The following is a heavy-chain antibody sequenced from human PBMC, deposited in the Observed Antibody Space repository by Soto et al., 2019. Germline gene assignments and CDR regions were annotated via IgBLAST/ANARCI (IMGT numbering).Heavy chain of an antibody. CDR3: ARKGYGEYGGMDV. CDR1: GFTFSSYT. D-gene: IGHD4-17*01. J-gene: IGHJ6*02. Sequence: GGSLRLSCAASGFTFSSYTFNWVRQAPGKGLEWVSCISTTSGYIYYADSVKGRFTFSRDNARNSLYLQMNSLRVEDTAVYYCARKGYGEYGGMDVWGQGTMVTVSS. CDR2: ISTTSGYI. V-gene: IGHV3-21*01.